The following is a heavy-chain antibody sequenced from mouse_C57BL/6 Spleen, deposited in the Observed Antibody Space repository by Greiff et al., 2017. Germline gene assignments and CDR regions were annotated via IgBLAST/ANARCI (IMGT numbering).Heavy chain of an antibody. CDR3: ARYYDGSSGRAMDY. Sequence: VQLQQSGAELVKPGASVKISCKASGYAFSSYWMNWVKQRPGKGLEWIGQIYPGDGDTNYNGKYKGKATLTAAKSSSTAYMQLSSLTSEDSAVYFCARYYDGSSGRAMDYWGQGTSVTVSS. J-gene: IGHJ4*01. D-gene: IGHD1-1*01. CDR1: GYAFSSYW. CDR2: IYPGDGDT. V-gene: IGHV1-80*01.